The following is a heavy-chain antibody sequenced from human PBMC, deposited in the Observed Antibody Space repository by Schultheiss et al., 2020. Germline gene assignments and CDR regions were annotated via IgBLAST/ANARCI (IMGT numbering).Heavy chain of an antibody. Sequence: ESLKISCTVSGGSISSYYWSWIRQPPGKGLEWIGYVHIGNVQNSGNTNYNPSLKSRVTISVDTSKNQFSLRLNSVTAADTAFYYCARDRSGVRGVIDDGMDVWGQGTTVTVSS. CDR3: ARDRSGVRGVIDDGMDV. CDR1: GGSISSYY. J-gene: IGHJ6*02. D-gene: IGHD3-10*01. V-gene: IGHV4-59*12. CDR2: VHIGNVQNSGNT.